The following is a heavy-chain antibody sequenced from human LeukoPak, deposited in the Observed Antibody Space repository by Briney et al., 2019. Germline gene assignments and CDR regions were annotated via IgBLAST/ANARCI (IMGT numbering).Heavy chain of an antibody. CDR1: GGSLSGYY. V-gene: IGHV4-34*01. J-gene: IGHJ4*02. CDR2: INHSGST. Sequence: SETLSLTCAVYGGSLSGYYWNWIRQAPGKGLEWIGEINHSGSTNCNPSLKSRVTISVDTSKNQFSLYLNSVTAADTAVYYCARSDTHHIHSSSWHFDYWGQGTLVTVSS. CDR3: ARSDTHHIHSSSWHFDY. D-gene: IGHD6-13*01.